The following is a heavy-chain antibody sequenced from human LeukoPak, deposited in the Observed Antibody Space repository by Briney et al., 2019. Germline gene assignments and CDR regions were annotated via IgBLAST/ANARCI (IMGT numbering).Heavy chain of an antibody. D-gene: IGHD2-21*01. CDR1: GGSFSSYY. V-gene: IGHV4-34*01. J-gene: IGHJ6*03. CDR3: ARQFRDVFFMDV. CDR2: INHSRST. Sequence: SETLSLTCAVYGGSFSSYYWSWIRQPPGKGLEWIGEINHSRSTNYNPSLKSRVTISVDTSKNQSSLTLSSVTAADTAVYYLARQFRDVFFMDVWSKGTTVTVSS.